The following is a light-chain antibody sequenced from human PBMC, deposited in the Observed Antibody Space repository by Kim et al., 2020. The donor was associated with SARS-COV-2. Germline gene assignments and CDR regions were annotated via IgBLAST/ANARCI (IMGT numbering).Light chain of an antibody. Sequence: DIQMTQSPSSLSASVGDRVTITCRASQSISTYLNWYQQMPGKAPKLLIYAASNLQSGVPSRFSGSGSGTDFTLTINTLQPEDLATYFCQQTYIAPRTFGQGTKVDIK. V-gene: IGKV1-39*01. CDR2: AAS. CDR3: QQTYIAPRT. J-gene: IGKJ1*01. CDR1: QSISTY.